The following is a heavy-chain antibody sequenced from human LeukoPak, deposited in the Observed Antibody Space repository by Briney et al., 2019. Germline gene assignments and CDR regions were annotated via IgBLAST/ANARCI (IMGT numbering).Heavy chain of an antibody. CDR2: IRSKAYGGTT. J-gene: IGHJ4*01. CDR3: TRAYCGGDCYPDY. Sequence: GGSLRLSCIASGFTIGDYAMSWVRQAPGKGLEWVGFIRSKAYGGTTEYGASVKGRFTISRDDSKSIAYLQMNSLKTEDTAVYYCTRAYCGGDCYPDYWGQGTLVTVSS. CDR1: GFTIGDYA. V-gene: IGHV3-49*04. D-gene: IGHD2-21*02.